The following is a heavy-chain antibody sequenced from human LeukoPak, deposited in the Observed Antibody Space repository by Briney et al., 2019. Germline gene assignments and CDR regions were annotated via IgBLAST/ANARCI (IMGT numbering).Heavy chain of an antibody. V-gene: IGHV4-38-2*02. CDR2: IYHSGST. CDR3: ARGRHRYDYGHSYGMDV. J-gene: IGHJ6*02. D-gene: IGHD4-17*01. Sequence: PSETLSLTCTVSGHSISSGYYWGWIRQPPGKGLEWIGSIYHSGSTYYNPSLKSRVTISVDTSKNQFSLKLSSVTAADTAVYYCARGRHRYDYGHSYGMDVWGQGTTVTVSS. CDR1: GHSISSGYY.